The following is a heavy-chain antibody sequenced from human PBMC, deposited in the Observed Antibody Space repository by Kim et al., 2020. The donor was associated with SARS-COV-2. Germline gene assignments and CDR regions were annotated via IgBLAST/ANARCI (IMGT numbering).Heavy chain of an antibody. D-gene: IGHD3-22*01. V-gene: IGHV3-23*01. CDR2: ISGGGVNK. Sequence: GGSLRLSCAASGFTFSSYAMSWVRQAPGKGLEWVSVISGGGVNKFYADSVRGRFTISRDNFKNTLYLQMNSLRDEDTALYYCASVVVVDYYNYYYYYG. CDR1: GFTFSSYA. J-gene: IGHJ6*01. CDR3: ASVVVVDYYNYYYYYG.